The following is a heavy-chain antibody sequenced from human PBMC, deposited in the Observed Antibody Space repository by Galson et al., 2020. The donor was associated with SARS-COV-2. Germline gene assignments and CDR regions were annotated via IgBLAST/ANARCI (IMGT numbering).Heavy chain of an antibody. CDR3: ASSPSIAGSGTRFSFQH. V-gene: IGHV3-30*01. CDR1: GFPISTYA. D-gene: IGHD6-6*01. Sequence: GESLKISCAASGFPISTYAMHWVRQAPGKGLEWVAAISYDGSYKHDVDSLKGRFTISRDNSKNTLYLQMNSLRPEDTAVYYCASSPSIAGSGTRFSFQHWGQGTLVTVSS. J-gene: IGHJ1*01. CDR2: ISYDGSYK.